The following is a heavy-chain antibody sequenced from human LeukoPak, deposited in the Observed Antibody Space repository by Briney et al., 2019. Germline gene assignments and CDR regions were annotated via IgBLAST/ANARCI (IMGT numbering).Heavy chain of an antibody. J-gene: IGHJ5*02. Sequence: GGSLTLSCEASGFTLSRFGMNWVRQAPGKGLEWVAFIQYDESLKCYLGSVKGRFATSRDNSKNTVYLQMNSLRVEDTAVYYCAKDQGVVGSYDAWGQGTLVTVSS. CDR2: IQYDESLK. D-gene: IGHD3-10*01. CDR1: GFTLSRFG. V-gene: IGHV3-30*02. CDR3: AKDQGVVGSYDA.